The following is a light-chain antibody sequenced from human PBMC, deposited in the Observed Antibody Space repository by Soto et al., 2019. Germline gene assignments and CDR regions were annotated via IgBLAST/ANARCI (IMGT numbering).Light chain of an antibody. CDR2: SAS. CDR3: QQANTFALT. J-gene: IGKJ4*01. V-gene: IGKV1-12*01. CDR1: QDINKW. Sequence: DIQMTQYPSSVSASVGDRVTITCRARQDINKWLAWYQQKPGTAPKLLIYSASSLYTGVPSRFSGSGSGTDFTLTISSLQPEDFATYYCQQANTFALTFGGGTKVDI.